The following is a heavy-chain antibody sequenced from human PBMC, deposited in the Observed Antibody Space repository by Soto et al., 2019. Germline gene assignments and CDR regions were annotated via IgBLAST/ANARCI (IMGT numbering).Heavy chain of an antibody. Sequence: EVQLLESGGGLVQPGGSLRLSCAASGFTFSSYAMSWVRQAPGKGLEWVSAISGSGGSTYYADSVKGRFTISRDNSKNTLYLQMNSLRAEDTAVYYCAKNGAQSGGEVTHYYYYYGMDVWGQGTTVTVSS. CDR2: ISGSGGST. J-gene: IGHJ6*02. CDR1: GFTFSSYA. D-gene: IGHD3-3*01. V-gene: IGHV3-23*01. CDR3: AKNGAQSGGEVTHYYYYYGMDV.